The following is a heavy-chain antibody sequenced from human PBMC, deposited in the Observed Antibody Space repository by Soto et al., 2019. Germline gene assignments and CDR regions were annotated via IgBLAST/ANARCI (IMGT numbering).Heavy chain of an antibody. CDR1: GSTSNEYA. D-gene: IGHD2-15*01. CDR3: GKDGKAGGIDF. CDR2: IFLESDRT. Sequence: PGGSLRLSCAVSGSTSNEYAMHWLRQAPGKGLEWVSGIFLESDRTGYADSVKGRFTTSRDKAKNFLYPQMNSLRPADTALFYGGKDGKAGGIDFWGQGTMVTVSS. V-gene: IGHV3-9*02. J-gene: IGHJ4*02.